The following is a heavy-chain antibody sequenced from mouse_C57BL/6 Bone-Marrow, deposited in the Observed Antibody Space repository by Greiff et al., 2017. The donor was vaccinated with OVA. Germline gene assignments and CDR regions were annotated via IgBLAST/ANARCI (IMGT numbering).Heavy chain of an antibody. CDR2: IEPSDSYT. CDR3: AKGPY. Sequence: QVPVKQPGAELVLPGASVKLSWQASGHPFPSYWMHWVKQRPGQGLWWIGEIEPSDSYTNYNQKFKGKSTLTVDKSSSTAYMQLSSLTSEDSAVYYCAKGPYWGQGTLVTVSA. J-gene: IGHJ3*01. CDR1: GHPFPSYW. V-gene: IGHV1-69*01. D-gene: IGHD3-3*01.